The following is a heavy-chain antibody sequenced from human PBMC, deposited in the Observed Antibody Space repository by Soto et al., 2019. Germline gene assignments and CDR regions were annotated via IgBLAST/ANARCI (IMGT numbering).Heavy chain of an antibody. Sequence: QVQLQQWGAGLLKPSETLSLTCAVYGGSFSGYYWSWIRQPPGKGLEWIGEINHSGSTNYNPSLKSRVTISVDTSKNQLSLKLSSVTAADTAVYYCARIVSERDNGDYVPYFDYWGQGTLVTVSS. CDR3: ARIVSERDNGDYVPYFDY. V-gene: IGHV4-34*01. J-gene: IGHJ4*02. CDR1: GGSFSGYY. D-gene: IGHD4-17*01. CDR2: INHSGST.